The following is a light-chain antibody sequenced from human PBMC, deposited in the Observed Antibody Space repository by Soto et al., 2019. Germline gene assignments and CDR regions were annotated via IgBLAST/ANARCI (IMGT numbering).Light chain of an antibody. CDR2: EVT. CDR1: SNDIGEYHY. J-gene: IGLJ2*01. CDR3: TSYAGSDNPVL. Sequence: QFALTQPPSASGSPGQSVTIPCTGTSNDIGEYHYVSWYQQHPGKAPKLMIYEVTQRPSGVPHRFSGSKSGNTASLTVSGLQPEDEADYYCTSYAGSDNPVLFGGGTKLTVL. V-gene: IGLV2-8*01.